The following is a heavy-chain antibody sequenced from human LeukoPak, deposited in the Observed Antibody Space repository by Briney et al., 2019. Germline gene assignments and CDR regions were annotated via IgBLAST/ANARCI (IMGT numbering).Heavy chain of an antibody. Sequence: PGRSLRLSCAASGFTFSSYGMSWVRQAPGKGLEWVSTLSESGGTAYYADSVKGRFTISRDNSKDTLYLQMISLRAEDTAIYYCATTYYYDSSGGAARYYFDYWGQGALVTVSS. CDR3: ATTYYYDSSGGAARYYFDY. CDR1: GFTFSSYG. D-gene: IGHD3-22*01. CDR2: LSESGGTA. J-gene: IGHJ4*02. V-gene: IGHV3-23*01.